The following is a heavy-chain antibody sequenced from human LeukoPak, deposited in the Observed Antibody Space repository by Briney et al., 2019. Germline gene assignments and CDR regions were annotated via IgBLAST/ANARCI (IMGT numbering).Heavy chain of an antibody. CDR1: GGTFSSYA. CDR3: AKQGRDRLRDYYYYMDV. D-gene: IGHD3-9*01. CDR2: IIPIFGTA. Sequence: ASVKVSCKASGGTFSSYAISWVRQAPGQGLEWMGGIIPIFGTANYAQKFQGRVTITADKSTSTAYMELSSLRAEDTAVYYCAKQGRDRLRDYYYYMDVWGKGTTVTISS. J-gene: IGHJ6*03. V-gene: IGHV1-69*06.